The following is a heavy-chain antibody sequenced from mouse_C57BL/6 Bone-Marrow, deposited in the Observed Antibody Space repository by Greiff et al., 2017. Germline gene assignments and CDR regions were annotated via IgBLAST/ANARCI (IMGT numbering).Heavy chain of an antibody. J-gene: IGHJ1*03. CDR1: GFNFKDYY. Sequence: VQLQQSGAELVRPGASVKLSCTASGFNFKDYYMHWVKQRPEQGLEWIGCIDPENGDTEYNSKFQGKATIPADTSSNTAYMQLSSLTSEDTAVYYGTTYGYDGACWYFDVWGTGTTVTVSS. D-gene: IGHD2-2*01. V-gene: IGHV14-4*01. CDR2: IDPENGDT. CDR3: TTYGYDGACWYFDV.